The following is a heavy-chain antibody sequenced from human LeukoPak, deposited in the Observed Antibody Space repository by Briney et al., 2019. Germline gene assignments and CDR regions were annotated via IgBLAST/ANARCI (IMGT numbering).Heavy chain of an antibody. J-gene: IGHJ4*02. CDR3: ARCKGIAAAGTLNG. D-gene: IGHD6-13*01. CDR2: ISSSGSTI. V-gene: IGHV3-11*01. CDR1: GFTFSDYY. Sequence: GGSLRPSCAASGFTFSDYYMSWIRQAPGKGLEWVSYISSSGSTIYYADSVKGRFTISRDNAKNSLYLQMNSLRAEDTAVYYCARCKGIAAAGTLNGWGQGTLVTVSS.